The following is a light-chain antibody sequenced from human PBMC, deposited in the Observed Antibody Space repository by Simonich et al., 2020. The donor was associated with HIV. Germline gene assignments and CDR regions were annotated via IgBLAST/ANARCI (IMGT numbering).Light chain of an antibody. J-gene: IGKJ5*01. Sequence: DIQMTQSPSTLSASVADRVSITCRASQSISSWLAWYQQKPGKAPKLLIYKASSLQSGVPSTFSGSGSGTEFTLTISSLQPDDFATYYCQQFNSFPLTFGQGTRLDIK. CDR2: KAS. CDR3: QQFNSFPLT. V-gene: IGKV1-5*03. CDR1: QSISSW.